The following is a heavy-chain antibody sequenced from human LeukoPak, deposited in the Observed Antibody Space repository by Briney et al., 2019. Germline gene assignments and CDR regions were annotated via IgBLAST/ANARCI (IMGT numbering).Heavy chain of an antibody. V-gene: IGHV1-46*01. CDR3: ARAKSRDYGIDY. CDR2: INPSGEST. CDR1: GNTFTNYY. J-gene: IGHJ4*02. D-gene: IGHD4-17*01. Sequence: ASVKVSCKTSGNTFTNYYLHWVRQAPRQGLEWMGIINPSGESTIYAQKFQGRVTMTRDTSTSTVYMELSSLRSEDTAVYFCARAKSRDYGIDYWGPGTLVTVSS.